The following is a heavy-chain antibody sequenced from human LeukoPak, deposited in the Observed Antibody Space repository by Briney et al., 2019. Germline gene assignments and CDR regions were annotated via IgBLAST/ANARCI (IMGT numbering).Heavy chain of an antibody. V-gene: IGHV1-8*03. Sequence: ASLKVSCKASGYTLTSYDINWVRQATGQGLEWMGWMNPNSGNTGYAQKFQGRVTITRNTSISTAYMELSSLRSEDTAVYYCARGKVITMVRGVPKVYFDYWGQGTLVTVSS. J-gene: IGHJ4*02. CDR3: ARGKVITMVRGVPKVYFDY. CDR1: GYTLTSYD. CDR2: MNPNSGNT. D-gene: IGHD3-10*01.